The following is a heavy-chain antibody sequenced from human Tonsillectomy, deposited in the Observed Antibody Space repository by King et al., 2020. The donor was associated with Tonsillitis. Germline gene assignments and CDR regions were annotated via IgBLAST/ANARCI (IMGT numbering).Heavy chain of an antibody. Sequence: QLVESGGGVVQPGRSLRLSCAASGFTFSSYGMYWVRRAPGKGLEWVAAISYSGSNTYYVDSVKGRFTISRDNSKNTLYLQMNSLRVEDTAVYYCAKVGLQYFDWPHLDSWGQGTLVTVSS. D-gene: IGHD3-9*01. V-gene: IGHV3-30*18. J-gene: IGHJ4*02. CDR2: ISYSGSNT. CDR3: AKVGLQYFDWPHLDS. CDR1: GFTFSSYG.